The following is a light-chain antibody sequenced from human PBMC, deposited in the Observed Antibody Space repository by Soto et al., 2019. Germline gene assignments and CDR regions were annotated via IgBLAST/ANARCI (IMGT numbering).Light chain of an antibody. CDR1: QSVRSSY. Sequence: EIVLTQSPGTLSLSPGERVTLSCRASQSVRSSYLAWYQQKPGQAPRLLIYGASSRATGIPDRFSGSGSGTDFTLTISRLAPEDFAVYCCQQYGSSPYTFGQGTKLEI. J-gene: IGKJ2*01. CDR2: GAS. V-gene: IGKV3-20*01. CDR3: QQYGSSPYT.